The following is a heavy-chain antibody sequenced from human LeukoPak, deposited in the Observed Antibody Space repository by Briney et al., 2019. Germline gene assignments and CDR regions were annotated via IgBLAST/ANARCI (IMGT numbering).Heavy chain of an antibody. D-gene: IGHD3-10*01. CDR3: ATYSTMVRGVTVFDY. V-gene: IGHV1-24*01. Sequence: GASVKVSCKVSGYTLTELFMHWVRQAPGKRLEGMGGFDPEDGETIYAQKFQGRVTMTEDTSTDTAYMELSRLRSEDTAVYSCATYSTMVRGVTVFDYWGQGTLVTVSS. CDR2: FDPEDGET. CDR1: GYTLTELF. J-gene: IGHJ4*02.